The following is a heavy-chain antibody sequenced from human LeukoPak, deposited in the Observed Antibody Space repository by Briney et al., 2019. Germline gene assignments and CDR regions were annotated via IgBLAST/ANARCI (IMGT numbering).Heavy chain of an antibody. CDR1: GFSFSTYW. V-gene: IGHV3-7*01. J-gene: IGHJ4*02. Sequence: PGGSLRLSCAASGFSFSTYWMSWVRQAPGKGLEWVANIKQDGSEKYYVDSAKGRFTISRDKAKNSLYLQMNSLRAEDTAVYYCATDLGSSRPNFWGQGILVTVSS. D-gene: IGHD6-13*01. CDR2: IKQDGSEK. CDR3: ATDLGSSRPNF.